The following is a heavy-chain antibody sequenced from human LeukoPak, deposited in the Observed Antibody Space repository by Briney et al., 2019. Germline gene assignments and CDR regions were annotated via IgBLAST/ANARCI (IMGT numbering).Heavy chain of an antibody. CDR3: ARARGYSGYHPVDY. J-gene: IGHJ4*02. CDR1: GYTFTGYY. V-gene: IGHV1/OR15-3*02. Sequence: ASVKVSCKASGYTFTGYYMHWVRQAPGQRLEWMGWINAGNGNTKYSQKFQGRVTITRDTSASTAYMELSSLRSEDTALYFCARARGYSGYHPVDYWGQGTLVTVSS. CDR2: INAGNGNT. D-gene: IGHD5-12*01.